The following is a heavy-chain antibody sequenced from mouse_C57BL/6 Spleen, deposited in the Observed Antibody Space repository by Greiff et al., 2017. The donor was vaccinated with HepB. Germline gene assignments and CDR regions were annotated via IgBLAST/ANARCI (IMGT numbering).Heavy chain of an antibody. CDR1: GYTFTSYW. D-gene: IGHD1-1*01. J-gene: IGHJ3*01. V-gene: IGHV1-5*01. CDR3: TTYCYGSSRGFAY. Sequence: EVQLQQSGTVLARPGASVKMSCKTSGYTFTSYWMHWVKQRPGQGLEWIGAIYPGNSDTSYNQKFKGKAKLTAVTSASTAYMELSSLTNEDSAVYYCTTYCYGSSRGFAYWGQGTLVTVSA. CDR2: IYPGNSDT.